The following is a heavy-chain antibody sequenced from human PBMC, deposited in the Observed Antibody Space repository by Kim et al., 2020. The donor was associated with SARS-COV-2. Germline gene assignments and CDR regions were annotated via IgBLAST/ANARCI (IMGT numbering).Heavy chain of an antibody. CDR2: IGSRSGVI. J-gene: IGHJ6*02. CDR1: GFTFRTST. CDR3: ATGDMGV. Sequence: GGSLRLSCAASGFTFRTSTMNWVRQAPGKGLEWVSFIGSRSGVIYYADSVKGRFTISRDNAKNSLYLQMNNLRDDDTAIYYCATGDMGVWGQGTTVTVSS. D-gene: IGHD1-1*01. V-gene: IGHV3-48*02.